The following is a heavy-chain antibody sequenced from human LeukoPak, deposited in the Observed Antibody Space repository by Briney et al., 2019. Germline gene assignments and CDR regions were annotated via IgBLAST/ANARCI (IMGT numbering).Heavy chain of an antibody. D-gene: IGHD3-3*01. V-gene: IGHV3-48*03. Sequence: PGGSLRLSCAASGFTFSSYEMNWVRQAPGKGLEWVSYISSSGSTIYYADSVKGRFTISRDNAKNSLYLQMNSLRAEDTAVYYCARNRPGGDYDFWSGYYPIFDYWGQGTLVTVSS. CDR3: ARNRPGGDYDFWSGYYPIFDY. CDR2: ISSSGSTI. CDR1: GFTFSSYE. J-gene: IGHJ4*02.